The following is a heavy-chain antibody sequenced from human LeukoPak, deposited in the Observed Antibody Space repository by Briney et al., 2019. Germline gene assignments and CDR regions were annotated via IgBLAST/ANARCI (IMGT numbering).Heavy chain of an antibody. V-gene: IGHV4-59*01. CDR3: ARERIVGATTRGSAFDI. CDR2: IYYSGST. Sequence: SETLSLTCTVSGGSISSYYWSWIRQPPGKGLEWIGYIYYSGSTNYNSSLKSRVTISVDTSKNQFSLKLSSVTAADTAECYCARERIVGATTRGSAFDIWGQGTMVTVSS. J-gene: IGHJ3*02. CDR1: GGSISSYY. D-gene: IGHD1-26*01.